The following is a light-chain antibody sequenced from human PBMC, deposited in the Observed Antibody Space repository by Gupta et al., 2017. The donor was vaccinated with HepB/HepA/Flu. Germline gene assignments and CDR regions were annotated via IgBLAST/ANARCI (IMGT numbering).Light chain of an antibody. Sequence: ETVLTQSPGTLSLSPGERATLSCRASQSVSRSDLAWYQQKPGQAPRLLIYGASSRATGIPDRFSGSGSWTDFTLTISKLEPEDFAVYYCQQYGSSSLFTFGPGTKVDIK. CDR1: QSVSRSD. J-gene: IGKJ3*01. V-gene: IGKV3-20*01. CDR2: GAS. CDR3: QQYGSSSLFT.